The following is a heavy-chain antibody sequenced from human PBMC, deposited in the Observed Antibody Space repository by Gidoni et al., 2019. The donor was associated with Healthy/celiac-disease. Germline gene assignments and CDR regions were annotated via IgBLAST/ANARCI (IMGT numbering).Heavy chain of an antibody. CDR1: GGSFSGYY. V-gene: IGHV4-34*01. D-gene: IGHD3-22*01. CDR2: INHSGST. Sequence: QVQLQQWGAGLLKPSETLSLTCAVYGGSFSGYYWSWIRQPLGKGLEWIGEINHSGSTNYNPSLKSRVTISVDTSKNQFSLKLSSVTAADTAVYYCARGNSSGHIYLGDYWGQGTLVTVSS. CDR3: ARGNSSGHIYLGDY. J-gene: IGHJ4*02.